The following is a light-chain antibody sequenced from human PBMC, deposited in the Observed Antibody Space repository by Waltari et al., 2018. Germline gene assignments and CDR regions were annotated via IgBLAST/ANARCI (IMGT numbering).Light chain of an antibody. Sequence: NFVLTQSHSVSESPGKTITITCTRRGRSICSSYVQCYQQRPGRAPMTVIYEKNHRVPGVPDRFSGSNDSSSNSASLTISGLQTEDGADYYCQSYDDSNRAVFGGGTQLTVL. CDR2: EKN. V-gene: IGLV6-57*04. CDR1: GRSICSSY. CDR3: QSYDDSNRAV. J-gene: IGLJ7*01.